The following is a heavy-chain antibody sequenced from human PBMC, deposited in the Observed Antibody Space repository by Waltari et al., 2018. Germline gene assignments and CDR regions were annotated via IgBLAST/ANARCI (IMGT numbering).Heavy chain of an antibody. CDR3: AGSLGWFDP. J-gene: IGHJ5*02. Sequence: VQLLESGGGLVQPGGSLRLSCAASGFTFNNFAMNWVRQAPGEGLEWVSAVSGSGRNTYYADSVGGRFTISRDNSKNTLYLQMTRLRAEDTAVYYCAGSLGWFDPWGQGTLVTVSS. CDR2: VSGSGRNT. CDR1: GFTFNNFA. V-gene: IGHV3-23*01.